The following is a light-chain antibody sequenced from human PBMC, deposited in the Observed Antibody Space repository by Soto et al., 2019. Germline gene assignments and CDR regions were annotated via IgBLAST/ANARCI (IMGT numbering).Light chain of an antibody. V-gene: IGLV3-21*04. J-gene: IGLJ2*01. CDR1: NIGSKG. Sequence: SYELTQPPTVSVAPAKTASISCGGNNIGSKGVHGYQQKPGQAPVLVIYSDTDLPPVIPERFSGSNSANLATLTISRVEAGDEADYYCQVWDSGSAHVVFGGGTKLTVL. CDR3: QVWDSGSAHVV. CDR2: SDT.